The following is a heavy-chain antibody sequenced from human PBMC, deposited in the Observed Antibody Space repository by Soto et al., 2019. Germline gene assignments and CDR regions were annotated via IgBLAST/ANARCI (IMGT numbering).Heavy chain of an antibody. CDR2: IPQDGSDG. V-gene: IGHV3-7*03. CDR3: ARDHLILPAHDFFYGSDV. CDR1: GFTLSMYS. D-gene: IGHD2-21*02. Sequence: DVLLKESGGGLVQPGQSLRLSCEVSGFTLSMYSMTWVRQAPGKGLEWVAKIPQDGSDGHYLDSVKGRFTISRDNAKNSVYLQMNSLRADDTAVYYCARDHLILPAHDFFYGSDVWGQGAKVTVSS. J-gene: IGHJ6*02.